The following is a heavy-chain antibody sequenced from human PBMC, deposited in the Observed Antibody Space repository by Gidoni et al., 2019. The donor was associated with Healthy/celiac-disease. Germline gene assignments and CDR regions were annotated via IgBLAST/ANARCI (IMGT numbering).Heavy chain of an antibody. CDR1: GFPFDDYA. V-gene: IGHV3-43*02. Sequence: EVQLVESGGGVVQPGGSLRRSCAASGFPFDDYAMHWVRQAPGKGLEWVSLISGDGGSTYYADSVKGRFTISRDNSKNSLYLQMNSLRTEDTALYYCAKDKNGYYGMDVWGQGTTVTVSS. CDR3: AKDKNGYYGMDV. CDR2: ISGDGGST. D-gene: IGHD1-1*01. J-gene: IGHJ6*02.